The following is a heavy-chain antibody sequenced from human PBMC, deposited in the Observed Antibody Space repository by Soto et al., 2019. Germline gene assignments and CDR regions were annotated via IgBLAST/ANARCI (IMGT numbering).Heavy chain of an antibody. CDR3: ARGVAGSGFDL. D-gene: IGHD6-19*01. Sequence: SQTLSLTCAISGDSVSSNTAAWNWIRSSPSRGLEWLGRTYYRSNWRHDYAVSAKSRITVNPDTSKNHFSLQLNSVTPDDTAVYYCARGVAGSGFDLWGQGTPVTVYS. J-gene: IGHJ4*02. CDR1: GDSVSSNTAA. V-gene: IGHV6-1*01. CDR2: TYYRSNWRH.